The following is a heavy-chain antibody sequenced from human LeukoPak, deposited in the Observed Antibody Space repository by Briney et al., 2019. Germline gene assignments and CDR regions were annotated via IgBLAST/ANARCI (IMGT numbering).Heavy chain of an antibody. CDR3: AKTSAGIRGGYFDY. D-gene: IGHD3-10*01. CDR2: INDSGGNT. J-gene: IGHJ4*02. V-gene: IGHV3-23*01. Sequence: GGSLRLSCAASGFTFSSYAMSWVRQAPGKGLEGVSLINDSGGNTYYADSVKGWFTISRDNSKNTLFLQMSSLRAEDTAVYYCAKTSAGIRGGYFDYWGQGTLVTVSS. CDR1: GFTFSSYA.